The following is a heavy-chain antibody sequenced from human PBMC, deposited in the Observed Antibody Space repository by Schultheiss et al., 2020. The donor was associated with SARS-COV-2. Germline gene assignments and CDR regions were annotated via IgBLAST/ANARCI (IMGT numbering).Heavy chain of an antibody. J-gene: IGHJ6*02. CDR2: ISYDGSNK. V-gene: IGHV3-30-3*01. CDR1: GFTFSSYA. CDR3: AREALPPDRVPAAGTYYYYYYGMDV. Sequence: GGSLRLSCAASGFTFSSYAMHWVRQAPGKGLEWVAVISYDGSNKYYADSVKGRFTISRDNSKNTLYLQMNSLRAEDTAVYYCAREALPPDRVPAAGTYYYYYYGMDVWGQGTTVTVSS. D-gene: IGHD6-13*01.